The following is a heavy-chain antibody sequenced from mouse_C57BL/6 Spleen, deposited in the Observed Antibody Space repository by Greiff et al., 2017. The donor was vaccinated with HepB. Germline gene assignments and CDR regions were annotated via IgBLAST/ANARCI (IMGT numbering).Heavy chain of an antibody. D-gene: IGHD3-2*02. J-gene: IGHJ4*01. CDR3: ERQAVGTAQVSYAMDY. CDR2: ILPGSGST. Sequence: QVQLQQSGAELMKPGASVKLSCKATGYTFTGYWIEWVKQRPGHGLEWIGEILPGSGSTNYNEKFKGKATFTADTSSNTAYMQLSSLTTEDSAIYYWERQAVGTAQVSYAMDYWGQGTSVTGSS. CDR1: GYTFTGYW. V-gene: IGHV1-9*01.